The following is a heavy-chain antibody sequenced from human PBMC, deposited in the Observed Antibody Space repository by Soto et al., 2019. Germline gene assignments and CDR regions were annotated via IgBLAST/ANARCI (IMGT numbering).Heavy chain of an antibody. D-gene: IGHD5-12*01. V-gene: IGHV3-53*01. CDR3: VRVLYDSGVVDF. CDR1: GFTVSRYD. CDR2: IQTGGAT. Sequence: QLLESGGGLFQAGGSTRLSCLASGFTVSRYDMAWVRQAPGKGLEWASMIQTGGATYYTDSAQGRFTLSRDNSRNTVYLQMSSLRVEDTGVYSCVRVLYDSGVVDFWGQGSPITVS. J-gene: IGHJ4*02.